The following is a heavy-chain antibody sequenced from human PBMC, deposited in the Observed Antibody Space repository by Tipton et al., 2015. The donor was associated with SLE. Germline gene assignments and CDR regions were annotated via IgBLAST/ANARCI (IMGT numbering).Heavy chain of an antibody. Sequence: SLRLSCAASGFTFSSYGMHWVRQAPGKGLEWVGRIKSKTDGGTTDYAAPVKGIFTISRDDSKNTLYLQMNSLKTEYTAVYYCARTGELGKVFDYWGQGTLVTVSS. CDR3: ARTGELGKVFDY. CDR2: IKSKTDGGTT. D-gene: IGHD7-27*01. V-gene: IGHV3-15*01. CDR1: GFTFSSYG. J-gene: IGHJ4*02.